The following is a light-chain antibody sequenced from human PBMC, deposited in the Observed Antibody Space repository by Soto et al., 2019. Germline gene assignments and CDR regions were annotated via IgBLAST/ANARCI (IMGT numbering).Light chain of an antibody. CDR2: GAS. J-gene: IGKJ5*01. CDR1: QSVSSNF. CDR3: QQHETLIT. V-gene: IGKV3-20*01. Sequence: EIVLTQSPGTLSFSPGERATLSCRASQSVSSNFLAWYQEKPGQAPRLLIYGASSRATGIPDRFSGSGSGTDFTLTISDLEPEDFAVYYCQQHETLITFGQGTRLEI.